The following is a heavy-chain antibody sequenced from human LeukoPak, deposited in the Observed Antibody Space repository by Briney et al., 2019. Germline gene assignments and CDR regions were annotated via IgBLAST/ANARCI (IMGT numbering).Heavy chain of an antibody. V-gene: IGHV4-34*01. J-gene: IGHJ2*01. CDR2: INHSGSA. CDR1: GGSFSNYY. CDR3: ARVSSSWYQDWYFDL. Sequence: SETLSLTCAVYGGSFSNYYWTWIRQPPGKGLEWIGEINHSGSARYNPSLKSRVIMSVDTSKNQFSLKLSSVTAADTAVYYCARVSSSWYQDWYFDLWGRGTLVTVSS. D-gene: IGHD6-13*01.